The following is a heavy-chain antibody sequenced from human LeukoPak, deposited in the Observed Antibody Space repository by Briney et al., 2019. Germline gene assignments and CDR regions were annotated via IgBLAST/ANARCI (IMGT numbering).Heavy chain of an antibody. CDR1: GVTVSNNF. D-gene: IGHD5-24*01. J-gene: IGHJ4*02. CDR3: ARDPPAVAINTYG. CDR2: IYSGGDT. Sequence: GGSLRLSCAASGVTVSNNFMLWVRQAPGKGLEWVSLIYSGGDTHYADSVKGRFTISRDNSKNTLYLQMNNLRAEDTAVYCCARDPPAVAINTYGWGQGTLVTVSS. V-gene: IGHV3-66*01.